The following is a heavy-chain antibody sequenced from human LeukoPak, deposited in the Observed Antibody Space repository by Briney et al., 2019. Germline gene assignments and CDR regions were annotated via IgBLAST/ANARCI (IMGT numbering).Heavy chain of an antibody. Sequence: SQTLSLTCTVSGASISSDAHYWNWIRQPAGKGLEWIGHISSSGSTNYNPSLKSRVTISVDTSESQFSLKLSSVTAADTAVYYCARDSREYSTSSFSLVFYYYMDVWGKGTTVTVSS. J-gene: IGHJ6*03. CDR2: ISSSGST. CDR3: ARDSREYSTSSFSLVFYYYMDV. V-gene: IGHV4-61*09. CDR1: GASISSDAHY. D-gene: IGHD6-6*01.